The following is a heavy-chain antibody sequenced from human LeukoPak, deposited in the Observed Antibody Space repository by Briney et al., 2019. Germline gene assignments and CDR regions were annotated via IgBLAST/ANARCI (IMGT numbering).Heavy chain of an antibody. CDR1: GYTFTSYD. Sequence: ASVKVSCKASGYTFTSYDINWVRQATGQGLEWMGWMNTNSGNTGYAQKFQGRVTMTRNTSISTAYMELSSLRSEETAVYYCARGGRKTTVVTRYNWFDPWGEGRLVSVCS. V-gene: IGHV1-8*01. CDR3: ARGGRKTTVVTRYNWFDP. J-gene: IGHJ5*02. CDR2: MNTNSGNT. D-gene: IGHD4-23*01.